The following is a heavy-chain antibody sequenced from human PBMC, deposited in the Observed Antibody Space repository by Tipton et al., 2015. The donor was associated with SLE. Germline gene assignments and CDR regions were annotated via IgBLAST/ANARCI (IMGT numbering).Heavy chain of an antibody. CDR2: ISGSGGST. D-gene: IGHD2-21*02. V-gene: IGHV3-23*01. Sequence: SLRLSCAASGFTFSDNYMNWIRQAPGKGLEWVSAISGSGGSTYYADSVKGRFTISRDNSKNTLYLQMNSLRAEDTAVYYCAKELVVVTALDYWGQGTLVTVSS. J-gene: IGHJ4*02. CDR1: GFTFSDNY. CDR3: AKELVVVTALDY.